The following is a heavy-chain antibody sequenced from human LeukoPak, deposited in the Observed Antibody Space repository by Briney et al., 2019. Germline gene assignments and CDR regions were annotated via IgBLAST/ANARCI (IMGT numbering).Heavy chain of an antibody. J-gene: IGHJ3*02. D-gene: IGHD3-10*01. V-gene: IGHV3-43*02. Sequence: GGSLRLSCAASGFTFDDYAMHWVRQAPGKGLEWVSLISGDGGSTYYADSVKGRFTISRDNSKNSLCLQMNSLRTEDTALYYCAKGALHQIWFGELLSHDAFDIWGQGTMVTVSS. CDR2: ISGDGGST. CDR3: AKGALHQIWFGELLSHDAFDI. CDR1: GFTFDDYA.